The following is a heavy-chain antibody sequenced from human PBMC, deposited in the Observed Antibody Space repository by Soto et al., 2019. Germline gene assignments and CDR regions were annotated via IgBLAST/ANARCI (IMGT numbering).Heavy chain of an antibody. J-gene: IGHJ4*02. CDR1: GASISSNNW. D-gene: IGHD2-15*01. Sequence: QVQLQESGPGLVKPSGTLSLTCVVSGASISSNNWWSWVRQPPGKGLEWIGEIYHSGTTSYHPSLKSRVTMSVDKSKNQFFLKVTSVTAADTAVYFCAKDGSGHPYYSDNWGQGTLVTVSS. CDR2: IYHSGTT. CDR3: AKDGSGHPYYSDN. V-gene: IGHV4-4*02.